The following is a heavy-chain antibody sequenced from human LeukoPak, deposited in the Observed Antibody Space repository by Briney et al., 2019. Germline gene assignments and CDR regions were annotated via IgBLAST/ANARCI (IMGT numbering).Heavy chain of an antibody. D-gene: IGHD6-19*01. CDR1: GFTFSSYA. V-gene: IGHV3-64*01. J-gene: IGHJ3*02. CDR2: ISSNGGST. CDR3: TRDMYSSGWYVRGSAFDI. Sequence: HPGGSLRLSCAASGFTFSSYAMHWVRQAPGKGLEYVSAISSNGGSTYYANSVKGRFTISRDNSKNTLYLQMGSLRAEDTAVYYCTRDMYSSGWYVRGSAFDIWGQGTMVTVS.